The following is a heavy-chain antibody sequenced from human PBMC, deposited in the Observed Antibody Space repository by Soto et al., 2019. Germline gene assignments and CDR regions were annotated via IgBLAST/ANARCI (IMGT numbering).Heavy chain of an antibody. CDR2: ISGYNGDT. Sequence: QVQLVQSGAEVKKPGASVKVSCKASGYTFTSYGISWVRQAPGQGLEWMGWISGYNGDTNYAQKLQGRVTMTTDTSTRTAYMGLRSLRSDDTAVYYCARAPQTVAGAGIWYWGQGTLVTVSS. CDR3: ARAPQTVAGAGIWY. CDR1: GYTFTSYG. D-gene: IGHD6-13*01. J-gene: IGHJ4*02. V-gene: IGHV1-18*04.